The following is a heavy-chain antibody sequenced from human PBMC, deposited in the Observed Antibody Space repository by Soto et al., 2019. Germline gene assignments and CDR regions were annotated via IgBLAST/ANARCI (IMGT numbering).Heavy chain of an antibody. D-gene: IGHD1-26*01. Sequence: PGGSLRLSCAASGFTFSSYEMNWVRQAPGKGLEWVSYISSSGGTIYHAESVRGRSPIPRYNAKNSLYLQINSLRAEDTAVYYCARGQEILYRGGREAVFDIGGQGKMVTVSS. CDR1: GFTFSSYE. CDR3: ARGQEILYRGGREAVFDI. V-gene: IGHV3-48*03. J-gene: IGHJ3*02. CDR2: ISSSGGTI.